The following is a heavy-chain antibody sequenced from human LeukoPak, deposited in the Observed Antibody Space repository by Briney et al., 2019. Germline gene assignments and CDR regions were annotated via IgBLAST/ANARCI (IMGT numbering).Heavy chain of an antibody. CDR1: GFTFSSYS. J-gene: IGHJ4*02. V-gene: IGHV3-30*02. CDR2: IRYDGTSK. D-gene: IGHD1-26*01. CDR3: AKDLGGTFDY. Sequence: GGSLRLSCAASGFTFSSYSMNWVRQAPGKGLGWVAFIRYDGTSKYYADSVKGRFTISRDDSENTLYLQMNSLTAEDTAVYYCAKDLGGTFDYWGQGTLVTVSS.